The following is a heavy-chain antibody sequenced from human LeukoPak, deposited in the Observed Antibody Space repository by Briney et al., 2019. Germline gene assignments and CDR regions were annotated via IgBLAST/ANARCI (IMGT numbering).Heavy chain of an antibody. Sequence: GGSLRLSCAASGFAFSNYWMSWVRQAPGKGLEWVAHINQDGSEEHYMDSVRARFIISRDNAKNSLSLQMDSLRAEDTAVYYCVRDGGVSGYDLLDYWGQGTLVTVSS. CDR2: INQDGSEE. CDR1: GFAFSNYW. CDR3: VRDGGVSGYDLLDY. J-gene: IGHJ4*02. V-gene: IGHV3-7*01. D-gene: IGHD5-12*01.